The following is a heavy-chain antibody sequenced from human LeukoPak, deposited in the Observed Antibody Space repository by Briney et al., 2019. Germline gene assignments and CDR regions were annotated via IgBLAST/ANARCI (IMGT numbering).Heavy chain of an antibody. CDR2: MNSNTGNT. CDR1: GYTCINNG. Sequence: ASVKVSCKASGYTCINNGINCVRQATGQALEWMGWMNSNTGNTGYAQNFQGRVTMTRDTSISTADMELASLRSEDTAVYECARGAGSEGRDWFVPWGQGTLVTVSS. J-gene: IGHJ5*02. CDR3: ARGAGSEGRDWFVP. V-gene: IGHV1-8*01.